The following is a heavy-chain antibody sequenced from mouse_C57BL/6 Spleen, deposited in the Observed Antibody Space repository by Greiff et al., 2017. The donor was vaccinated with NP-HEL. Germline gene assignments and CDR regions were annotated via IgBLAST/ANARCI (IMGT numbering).Heavy chain of an antibody. V-gene: IGHV3-6*01. CDR1: GYSITSGYY. Sequence: EVKLMESGPGLVKPSQSLSLTCSVTGYSITSGYYWNWIRQFPGNKLEWMGYISYDGSNNYNPSLKNRISITRDTSKNQFFLKLNSVTTEDTATYYCARPYDYDAMDYWGQGTSVTVSS. D-gene: IGHD6-5*01. J-gene: IGHJ4*01. CDR2: ISYDGSN. CDR3: ARPYDYDAMDY.